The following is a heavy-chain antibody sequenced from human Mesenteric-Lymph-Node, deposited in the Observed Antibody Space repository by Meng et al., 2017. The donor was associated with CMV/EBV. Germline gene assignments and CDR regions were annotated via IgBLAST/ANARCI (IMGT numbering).Heavy chain of an antibody. CDR1: GGTFSTYT. CDR3: AADQSVVIAAPDV. J-gene: IGHJ6*02. CDR2: LFPLLGIT. Sequence: SVKVSCKASGGTFSTYTFSWVRQAPGQGLEWMGRLFPLLGITNYAQKFQGRVTLTADTSTSTVYMELSSLRSDDTAVYYCAADQSVVIAAPDVWGQGTTVTVSS. D-gene: IGHD2-15*01. V-gene: IGHV1-69*02.